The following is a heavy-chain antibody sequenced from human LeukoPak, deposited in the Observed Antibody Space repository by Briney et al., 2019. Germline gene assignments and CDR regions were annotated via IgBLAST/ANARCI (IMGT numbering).Heavy chain of an antibody. D-gene: IGHD3-10*01. J-gene: IGHJ3*02. CDR1: GGSISSYY. CDR3: ARGYGSGFLDAFDI. CDR2: IYHSGST. V-gene: IGHV4-59*12. Sequence: SETLSLTCTVSGGSISSYYWSWIRQPPGKGLEWIGYIYHSGSTYYNPSLKSRVTISVDRSKNQFSLELSSVTAADTAVYYCARGYGSGFLDAFDIWGQGTMVTVSS.